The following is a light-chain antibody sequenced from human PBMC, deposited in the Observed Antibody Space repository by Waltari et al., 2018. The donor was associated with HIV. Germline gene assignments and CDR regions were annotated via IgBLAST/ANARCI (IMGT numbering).Light chain of an antibody. V-gene: IGKV2-24*01. CDR1: QTLVRDEYTY. CDR2: KVS. Sequence: DIVLTQTPLSSPISPGQPASISCSSGQTLVRDEYTYLSWLHQRPGQPPRLLIHKVSTRFSGVPDRFSGSGAGTDFTLKISNVEAEDVGVYYCMQTAQFPYTFGQGTKLEI. CDR3: MQTAQFPYT. J-gene: IGKJ2*01.